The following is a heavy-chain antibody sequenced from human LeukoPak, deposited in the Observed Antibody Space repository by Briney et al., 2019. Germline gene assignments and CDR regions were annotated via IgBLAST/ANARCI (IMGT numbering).Heavy chain of an antibody. CDR1: GYTFTSCY. J-gene: IGHJ4*02. D-gene: IGHD1-26*01. Sequence: AGVKVSCQPSGYTFTSCYLLWLQQPPAQGSEWMEWINPNGGGTNYPQKFQGRVTMTRDTSNSTLYVQLSSLRSEDTAVYYCARGGGSYYFDYWGQGTLVTVSS. CDR2: INPNGGGT. V-gene: IGHV1-2*02. CDR3: ARGGGSYYFDY.